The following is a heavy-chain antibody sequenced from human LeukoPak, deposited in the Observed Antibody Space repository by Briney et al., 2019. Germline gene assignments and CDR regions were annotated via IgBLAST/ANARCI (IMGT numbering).Heavy chain of an antibody. CDR1: GFTFSSYW. J-gene: IGHJ3*01. D-gene: IGHD3-22*01. CDR2: IKQDGSEK. V-gene: IGHV3-7*01. CDR3: ARDWLAGNPYHTFDL. Sequence: GGSLRLSCAASGFTFSSYWMSWVRQAPGKGLEWVANIKQDGSEKYYVDSVKGRFTISRDNAKNSLYLQMNSLRAEDTAVYYCARDWLAGNPYHTFDLWGKGTMVTVSS.